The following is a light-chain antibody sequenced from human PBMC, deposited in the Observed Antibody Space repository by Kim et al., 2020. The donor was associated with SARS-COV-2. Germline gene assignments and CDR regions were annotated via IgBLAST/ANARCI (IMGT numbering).Light chain of an antibody. CDR2: GAS. CDR3: QQYGSSPEYT. Sequence: SPGERATLSCRASQSVSSTSLAWYQQKPGQAPRLLIYGASSRATGVPDRFGGSGSGTDFTLTISRLEPEDFAVYYCQQYGSSPEYTFGQGTKLEI. CDR1: QSVSSTS. J-gene: IGKJ2*01. V-gene: IGKV3-20*01.